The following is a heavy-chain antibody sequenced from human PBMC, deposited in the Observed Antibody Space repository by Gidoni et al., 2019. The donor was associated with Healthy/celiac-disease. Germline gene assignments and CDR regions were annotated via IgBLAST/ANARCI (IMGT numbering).Heavy chain of an antibody. CDR3: ARDWGIQSPRYYGMDV. CDR2: ISSSSSYI. Sequence: EVQLVESGGGLVKPGGSLRLSCAASGFPFSRYSMNWVRQAPGKGLEWVSSISSSSSYIYYADSVKGRFTISRDNAKNSLYLQMNSLRAEDTAVYYCARDWGIQSPRYYGMDVWGQGTTVTVSS. D-gene: IGHD6-13*01. V-gene: IGHV3-21*01. J-gene: IGHJ6*02. CDR1: GFPFSRYS.